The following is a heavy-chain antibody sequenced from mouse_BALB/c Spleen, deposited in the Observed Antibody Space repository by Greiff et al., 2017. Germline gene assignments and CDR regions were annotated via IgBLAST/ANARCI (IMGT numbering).Heavy chain of an antibody. V-gene: IGHV5-6-4*01. CDR2: ISSGGSYT. J-gene: IGHJ3*01. CDR1: GFTFSSYT. CDR3: TRGFAY. Sequence: EVQGVESGGGLVKPGGSLKLSCAASGFTFSSYTMSWVRQTPEKRLEWVATISSGGSYTYYPDSVKGRFTISRVNAKNTLYLQMSSLKSEDTAMYYCTRGFAYWGQGTLVTVSA.